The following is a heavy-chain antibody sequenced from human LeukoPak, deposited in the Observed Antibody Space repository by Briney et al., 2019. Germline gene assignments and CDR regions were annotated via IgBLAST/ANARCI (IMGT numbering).Heavy chain of an antibody. Sequence: SGGSLRLSCAASGFTFSTYGMHWVRQAPGKGLEWVAFIRYDGSNKYYADSVKGRFTISRDNSKNTLYLQMNSLRAEDTAVYYCAKDPLPEAHYEQWLVRGVRDYWGQGTLVTVSS. CDR1: GFTFSTYG. CDR3: AKDPLPEAHYEQWLVRGVRDY. CDR2: IRYDGSNK. D-gene: IGHD6-19*01. J-gene: IGHJ4*02. V-gene: IGHV3-30*02.